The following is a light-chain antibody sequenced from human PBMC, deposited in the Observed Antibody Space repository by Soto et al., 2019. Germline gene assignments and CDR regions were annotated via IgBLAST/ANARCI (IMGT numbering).Light chain of an antibody. V-gene: IGKV1-17*01. J-gene: IGKJ1*01. CDR2: AAS. CDR1: QSISSD. Sequence: DIQMTQSPSSLSASVGDRVTITCRASQSISSDLDWYQQKSGKAPKRLIYAASSLQSGVPSRFSGSGSGTEFTLTISSLQPEDFATYYCLQHNSYPWTFGQGTKVDIK. CDR3: LQHNSYPWT.